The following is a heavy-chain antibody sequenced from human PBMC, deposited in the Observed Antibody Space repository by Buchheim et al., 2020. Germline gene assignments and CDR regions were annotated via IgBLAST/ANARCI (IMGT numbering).Heavy chain of an antibody. V-gene: IGHV4-34*01. CDR3: ARGGMVRDPQRKGWFDP. CDR1: GGSFSGYY. Sequence: QVQLQQWGAGLLKPSETLSLTCAVYGGSFSGYYWSWIRQPPGKGLEWIGEINHSGSTNSNPSLKSRVTISVDTSKNQFSLKLSSVTAADTAVYYCARGGMVRDPQRKGWFDPWGQGTL. J-gene: IGHJ5*02. D-gene: IGHD3-10*01. CDR2: INHSGST.